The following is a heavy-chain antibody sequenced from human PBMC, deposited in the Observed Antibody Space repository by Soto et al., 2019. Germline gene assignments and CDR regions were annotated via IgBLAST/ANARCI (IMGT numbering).Heavy chain of an antibody. CDR2: IYYSGST. V-gene: IGHV4-31*02. Sequence: QHPGKGLEWVGYIYYSGSTYYNPSLKSRVTISVDTSKNQFSLKLSSVTAADTAVYYCAREGRRLGYCSSTSCYGNWFDPWGQGTLVTVSS. J-gene: IGHJ5*02. CDR3: AREGRRLGYCSSTSCYGNWFDP. D-gene: IGHD2-2*01.